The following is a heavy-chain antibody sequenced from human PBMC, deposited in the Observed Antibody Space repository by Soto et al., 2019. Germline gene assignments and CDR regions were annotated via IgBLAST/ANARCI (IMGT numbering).Heavy chain of an antibody. V-gene: IGHV4-59*01. CDR3: ARVGYSSSLGWFYP. J-gene: IGHJ5*02. CDR1: GGSISSYY. D-gene: IGHD6-13*01. Sequence: PSETLSLTCTVSGGSISSYYLSWIRQPPGKGLEWIGYIYYSGSTNYNPSLKSRVTISVDTSKNQFSLKLSSVTAADTAVYYCARVGYSSSLGWFYPWGQGTVVTVSS. CDR2: IYYSGST.